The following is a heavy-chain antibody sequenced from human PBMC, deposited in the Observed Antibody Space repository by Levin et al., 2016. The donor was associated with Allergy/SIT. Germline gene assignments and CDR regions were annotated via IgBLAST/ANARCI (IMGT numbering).Heavy chain of an antibody. CDR3: ARVGRYCSSISCYHFDY. D-gene: IGHD2-2*01. J-gene: IGHJ4*02. V-gene: IGHV4-4*02. Sequence: VRQAPGKGLEWIGEIYHSGTTNHNPSLKSRVTISVDKSRNQFSLKLSSVTAADTAVYYCARVGRYCSSISCYHFDYWGQGTLVTVSS. CDR2: IYHSGTT.